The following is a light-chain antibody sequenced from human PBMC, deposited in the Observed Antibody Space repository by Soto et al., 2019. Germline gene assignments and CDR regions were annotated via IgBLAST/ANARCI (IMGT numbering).Light chain of an antibody. V-gene: IGKV3-11*01. Sequence: EVVLTQSPATLSLSPGERATLSCRASQSVSSYLAWYQQKPGQAPRLLISDASKRATGLPARFSGSGSGTDFTLTISSLEPEDFAVYYCQQRSNWPPTFGQGTRLEFK. J-gene: IGKJ5*01. CDR2: DAS. CDR3: QQRSNWPPT. CDR1: QSVSSY.